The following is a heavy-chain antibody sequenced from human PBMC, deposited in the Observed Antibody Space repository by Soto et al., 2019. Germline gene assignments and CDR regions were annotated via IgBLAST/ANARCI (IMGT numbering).Heavy chain of an antibody. V-gene: IGHV1-8*01. CDR2: MNPNSGNT. Sequence: QVQLVQSGAEVKKPGASVKVSCKASGYTFTSYDINWVRQATGQGLEWMGWMNPNSGNTGYAQKFQGRVTMTRNTSISTAYMELSSLRSEDTAVYYCARQRQRGSVWDFNWFDPWGQGTLVTVSS. D-gene: IGHD6-19*01. J-gene: IGHJ5*02. CDR3: ARQRQRGSVWDFNWFDP. CDR1: GYTFTSYD.